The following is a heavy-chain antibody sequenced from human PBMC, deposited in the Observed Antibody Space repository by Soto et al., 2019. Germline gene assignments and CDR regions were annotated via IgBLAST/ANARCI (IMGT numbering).Heavy chain of an antibody. V-gene: IGHV3-30*18. D-gene: IGHD1-7*01. CDR2: ISYDGSIT. CDR1: GFTFSSYG. Sequence: GGSLRLSCAASGFTFSSYGMHWVRQAPGKGLEWVAVISYDGSITHYADPVKGRFTISRDISKNALYLQMNSLRADDTAVYYCAKVLFAASGTAPFDYWGQGTLVTVSS. J-gene: IGHJ4*02. CDR3: AKVLFAASGTAPFDY.